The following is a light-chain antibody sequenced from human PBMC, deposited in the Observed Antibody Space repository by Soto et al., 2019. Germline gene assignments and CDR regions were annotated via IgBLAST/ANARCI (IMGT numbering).Light chain of an antibody. CDR3: QQYNSYRRT. J-gene: IGKJ1*01. Sequence: IQMTQSPSPLSASVGDRVTITFRASQTISTYLNWYQQKPGKAPKLLIYGASSLQSGVPSRFSGSGSGTEFTLTISSLQPDDFATYYCQQYNSYRRTFGQGTKVDIK. CDR2: GAS. CDR1: QTISTY. V-gene: IGKV1-17*01.